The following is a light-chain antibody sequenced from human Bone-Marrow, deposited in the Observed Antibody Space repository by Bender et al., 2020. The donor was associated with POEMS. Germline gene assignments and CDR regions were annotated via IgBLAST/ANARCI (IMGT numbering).Light chain of an antibody. Sequence: QSALTQPASVSGSPGQSITISCTGTSSDVGNSNLVSWFQQRPFRAPKLIIYEGRRRPSGVSYRFSGSKSGNTAFLTISGRQTEDEADYYSCCSSAGTTTWVFGGGTMLTVL. J-gene: IGLJ3*02. CDR1: SSDVGNSNL. V-gene: IGLV2-23*01. CDR2: EGR. CDR3: CSSAGTTTWV.